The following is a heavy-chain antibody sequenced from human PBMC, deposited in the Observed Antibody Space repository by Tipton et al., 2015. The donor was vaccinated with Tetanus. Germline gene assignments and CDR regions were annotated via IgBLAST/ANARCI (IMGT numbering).Heavy chain of an antibody. CDR2: ISDSGDST. D-gene: IGHD3-3*01. V-gene: IGHV3-23*01. Sequence: SLRLSCAASGFTFSSYAMSWVRQAPGKGLEWVSGISDSGDSTYYADSVKGRFTISRDNSKNTLYLQMNSLRAEDTAVYYCAKDGLSYDLDYWGQGTLVTVSS. J-gene: IGHJ4*02. CDR1: GFTFSSYA. CDR3: AKDGLSYDLDY.